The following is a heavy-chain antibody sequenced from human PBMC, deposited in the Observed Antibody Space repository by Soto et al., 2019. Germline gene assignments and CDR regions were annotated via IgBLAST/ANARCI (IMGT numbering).Heavy chain of an antibody. CDR3: AKDRDFWSGYYQFGDY. CDR1: GFTFSSYA. CDR2: ISGSGGST. Sequence: EVQLLESGGGLVQPGGSLRLSCAASGFTFSSYAKSWVRQAPGKGLEWVSAISGSGGSTYYADSVKGRFTISRDNSKNTLYLQMNSLRAEDTAVYYCAKDRDFWSGYYQFGDYWGQGTLVTVSS. V-gene: IGHV3-23*01. D-gene: IGHD3-3*01. J-gene: IGHJ4*02.